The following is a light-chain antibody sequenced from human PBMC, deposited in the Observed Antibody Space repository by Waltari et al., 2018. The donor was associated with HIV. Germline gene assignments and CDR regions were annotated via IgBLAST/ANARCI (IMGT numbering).Light chain of an antibody. Sequence: QSALTQPPSASGSPGQSVTISCPGTSSHVGGYNYVSWYQQHPGKAPKLMIYEVSKRPSGVPDRFSGSKSGNTASLTVSGLQAEDEADYYCNSYAGSNNWVFGGGTKLTVL. V-gene: IGLV2-8*01. CDR2: EVS. J-gene: IGLJ3*02. CDR1: SSHVGGYNY. CDR3: NSYAGSNNWV.